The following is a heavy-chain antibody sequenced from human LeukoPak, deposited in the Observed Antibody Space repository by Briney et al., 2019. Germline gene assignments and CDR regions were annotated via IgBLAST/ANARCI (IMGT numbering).Heavy chain of an antibody. CDR2: LFNTGGT. Sequence: SETLSLTCTVSGASTTTHHWSWIRQPPGKGLEWIGDLFNTGGTSYNASLKSRVIISLDTSKKQVSLELSSVTAADTAVYYCASLYYDILTGYYYFDYWGQGTLVTVSS. D-gene: IGHD3-9*01. V-gene: IGHV4-59*08. CDR3: ASLYYDILTGYYYFDY. J-gene: IGHJ4*02. CDR1: GASTTTHH.